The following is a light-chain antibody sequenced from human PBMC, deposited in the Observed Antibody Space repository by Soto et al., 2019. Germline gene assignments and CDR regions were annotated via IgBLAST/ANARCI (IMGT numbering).Light chain of an antibody. CDR1: SSDVGAYKY. V-gene: IGLV2-14*01. J-gene: IGLJ2*01. CDR2: EVS. CDR3: SSYTTSSTVL. Sequence: QSALTQPASVSGSPGQAITISCTGTSSDVGAYKYVSWYQQHPGKAPKLIIYEVSDRPSGVSTRFSGSKSGNTASLTISGLQAEDEAQYYCSSYTTSSTVLFGGGTKLTVL.